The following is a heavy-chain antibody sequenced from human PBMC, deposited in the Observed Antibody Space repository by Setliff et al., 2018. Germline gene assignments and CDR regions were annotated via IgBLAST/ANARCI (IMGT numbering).Heavy chain of an antibody. J-gene: IGHJ5*02. CDR2: IIPNSGNT. V-gene: IGHV1-2*02. CDR1: GYTFTGYY. CDR3: ARGRRDGYKAGFDP. D-gene: IGHD5-12*01. Sequence: ASVKVSCKASGYTFTGYYMHWVRQAPGQGLEWMGWIIPNSGNTNYAQRFQGRVTTTIDTSTNTAYMELRSLRSDDTAVYYCARGRRDGYKAGFDPWGQGTLVTVSS.